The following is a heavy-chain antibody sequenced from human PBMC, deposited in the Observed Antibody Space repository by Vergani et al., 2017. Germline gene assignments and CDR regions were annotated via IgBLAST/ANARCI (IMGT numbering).Heavy chain of an antibody. D-gene: IGHD4-17*01. CDR2: INSDETTT. V-gene: IGHV3-74*01. J-gene: IGHJ6*03. CDR3: VRGTTVTTRGYYDMDV. CDR1: GFTFSSYW. Sequence: EVQLVESGGGLVQPGGSLRLSCAASGFTFSSYWMHWVRQAPGKGLVWVSRINSDETTTSYPDSVKGRFTISRDNAKNTLYLQMNSLRAEDTAVYYCVRGTTVTTRGYYDMDVWGKGTTVTVSS.